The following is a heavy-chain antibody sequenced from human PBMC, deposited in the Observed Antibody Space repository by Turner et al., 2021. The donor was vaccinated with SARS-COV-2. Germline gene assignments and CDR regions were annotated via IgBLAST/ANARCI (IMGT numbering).Heavy chain of an antibody. V-gene: IGHV3-33*01. CDR1: GFTFSSYG. Sequence: HVQLVKSGGGVVQPGRSLRLSCAASGFTFSSYGMHWGRQAAGKGLEWVAVIWYDGSNKYYADSVKGRFTISRDNSKNTLYLQMNSLRAEDTAVYYCARDGGYSGYAYFDYWGQGTLVTVSS. CDR2: IWYDGSNK. CDR3: ARDGGYSGYAYFDY. J-gene: IGHJ4*02. D-gene: IGHD5-12*01.